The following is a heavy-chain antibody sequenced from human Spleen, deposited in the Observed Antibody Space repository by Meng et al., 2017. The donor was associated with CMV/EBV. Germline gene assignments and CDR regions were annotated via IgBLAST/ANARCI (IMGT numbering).Heavy chain of an antibody. Sequence: GESLKISCAASGFTFSSYGMHWVRQDPGKGMEWVAFIRYDGSNKYYADSVKGRFTISRDNAKNSLYLQMNSLRVEDTAVYYCARGGSYYDFWSTLWGQGTTVTVSS. D-gene: IGHD3-3*01. CDR3: ARGGSYYDFWSTL. CDR2: IRYDGSNK. J-gene: IGHJ6*02. CDR1: GFTFSSYG. V-gene: IGHV3-30*02.